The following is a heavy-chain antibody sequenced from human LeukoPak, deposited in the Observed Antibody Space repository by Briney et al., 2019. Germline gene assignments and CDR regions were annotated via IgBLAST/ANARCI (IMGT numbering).Heavy chain of an antibody. D-gene: IGHD3-10*01. V-gene: IGHV3-48*03. CDR3: ASFYGSGINSFDY. CDR2: ISSSDSTI. J-gene: IGHJ4*02. CDR1: GFTFSSYE. Sequence: EGSLRLSCAASGFTFSSYEMHWVRQPPGKGLEWGSYISSSDSTIYYADPVKGRFTISRDNAKNSLYLQMNSLRAEDKAVYYCASFYGSGINSFDYWGQGTLVTVSS.